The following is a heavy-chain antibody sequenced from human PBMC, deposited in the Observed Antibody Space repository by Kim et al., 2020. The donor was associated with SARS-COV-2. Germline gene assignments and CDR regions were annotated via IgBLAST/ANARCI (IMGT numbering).Heavy chain of an antibody. V-gene: IGHV5-51*01. CDR2: IYPGDSDT. J-gene: IGHJ3*02. CDR1: GYKFTNFW. CDR3: ARAPSGTSYPDAFDI. Sequence: GESLKISCEASGYKFTNFWVGWVRQMPGKGLEWMGVIYPGDSDTIYSPSFRGLVTISADTSTRTAYLQWRNLRTSDTALYFCARAPSGTSYPDAFDIWGQGTRVSVST. D-gene: IGHD1-26*01.